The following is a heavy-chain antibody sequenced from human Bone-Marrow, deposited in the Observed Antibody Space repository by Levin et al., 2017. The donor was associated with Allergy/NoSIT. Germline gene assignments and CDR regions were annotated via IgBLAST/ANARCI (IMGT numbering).Heavy chain of an antibody. V-gene: IGHV3-30*18. CDR2: ISYDGSNK. CDR3: AKASRTSYYFDY. CDR1: GFTFSSYG. Sequence: GGSLRLSCAASGFTFSSYGMHWVRQAPGKGLEWVAVISYDGSNKYYADSVKGRFTISRDNSKNTLYLQMNSLRAEDTAVYYCAKASRTSYYFDYWGQGTLVTVSS. D-gene: IGHD1-7*01. J-gene: IGHJ4*02.